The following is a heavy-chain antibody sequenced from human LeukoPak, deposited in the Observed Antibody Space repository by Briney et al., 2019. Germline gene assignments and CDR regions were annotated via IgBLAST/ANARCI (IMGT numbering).Heavy chain of an antibody. V-gene: IGHV3-13*01. CDR2: IGTIGDT. D-gene: IGHD3-16*01. Sequence: GGSLRLSCAASGFTFSSSDMHWVRQPTGKGLEWVSAIGTIGDTYYPGSVKGRFTISRENAKNTLYLQMNSLRAEDTAVYYCAKGYYDYVWGSPYYYMDVWGKGTTVTVSS. CDR3: AKGYYDYVWGSPYYYMDV. CDR1: GFTFSSSD. J-gene: IGHJ6*03.